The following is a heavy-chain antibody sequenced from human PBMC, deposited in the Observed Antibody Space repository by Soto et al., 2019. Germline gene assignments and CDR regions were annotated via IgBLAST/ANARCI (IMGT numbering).Heavy chain of an antibody. Sequence: PSETLPRTCAVSGGSISSGGYSWSWIRPPPGKGLEWIGYIYHSGSTYSNPSLKSRGTISVDRSKNQFSLKLSSVTAADTAVYYCARVPGPWGQGTLVTISS. J-gene: IGHJ5*02. CDR2: IYHSGST. V-gene: IGHV4-30-2*01. CDR3: ARVPGP. CDR1: GGSISSGGYS.